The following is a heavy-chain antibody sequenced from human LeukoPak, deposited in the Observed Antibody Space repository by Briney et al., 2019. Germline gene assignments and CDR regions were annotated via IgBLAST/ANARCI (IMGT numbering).Heavy chain of an antibody. D-gene: IGHD6-13*01. V-gene: IGHV3-30-3*01. CDR3: AKTSAAAGPGRGGSDFYY. CDR1: GFTFSDYA. Sequence: GGSLRLSCAASGFTFSDYAMHWVRQAPGKGLEWVALISYDGTNKYYADSVKGRFTISRDNSRNTLYLQMNSLRAEDTAVYYCAKTSAAAGPGRGGSDFYYWGQGTLVTVAS. CDR2: ISYDGTNK. J-gene: IGHJ4*02.